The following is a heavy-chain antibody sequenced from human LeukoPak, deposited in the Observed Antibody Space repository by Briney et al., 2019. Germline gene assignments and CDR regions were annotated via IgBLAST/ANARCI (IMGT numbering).Heavy chain of an antibody. V-gene: IGHV1-8*01. CDR2: MNPNSGNT. CDR3: ARGAPYSSSSGLAFDI. CDR1: GYTFTSYD. Sequence: ASVKVSCKASGYTFTSYDINWVRQATGQGLEWMGWMNPNSGNTGYARKFQGRVTMTRNTSISTAYMELSSLRSEDTAVYYCARGAPYSSSSGLAFDIWGQGTMVTVSS. D-gene: IGHD6-6*01. J-gene: IGHJ3*02.